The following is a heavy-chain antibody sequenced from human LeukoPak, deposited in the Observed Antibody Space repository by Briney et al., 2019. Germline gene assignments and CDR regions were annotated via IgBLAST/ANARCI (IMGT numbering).Heavy chain of an antibody. V-gene: IGHV4-39*01. CDR1: GGSISSSSYY. CDR3: ARQGYSSSWTFDY. D-gene: IGHD6-13*01. Sequence: SETLSLTCTVSGGSISSSSYYWGWIRQPPGKGLEWIGSIYYSGSTYYNPSLKSRVTISVDTSKNQFSLRLSSVTAADTAVYYCARQGYSSSWTFDYWGQGTLVTVSS. J-gene: IGHJ4*02. CDR2: IYYSGST.